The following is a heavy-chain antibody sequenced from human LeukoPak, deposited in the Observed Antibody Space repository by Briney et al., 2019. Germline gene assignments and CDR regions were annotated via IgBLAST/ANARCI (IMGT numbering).Heavy chain of an antibody. D-gene: IGHD6-19*01. J-gene: IGHJ6*03. CDR1: GYTFTSYG. CDR3: ARQAVAGTTGYYYYYMDV. V-gene: IGHV1-18*01. CDR2: ISAYNGNT. Sequence: ASVKVSCKASGYTFTSYGISWVRQAPGQGLEWMGWISAYNGNTNYTQKLQCRFTMTTNTSTSTAYMELRSLRSDDTAVYYCARQAVAGTTGYYYYYMDVWGKGTTVTVSS.